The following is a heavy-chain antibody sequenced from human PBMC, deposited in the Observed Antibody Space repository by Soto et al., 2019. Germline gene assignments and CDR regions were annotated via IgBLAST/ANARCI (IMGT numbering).Heavy chain of an antibody. V-gene: IGHV3-15*07. J-gene: IGHJ4*02. Sequence: EVQLVESGGGLVKPGGSLRLSCAASGFTFSNAWMNWVRQAPVKGLEWVGRIKSKTDGGTIDYAEPVKGRFTISRHDSKNTLYLQMNSLKTEDTAVYYCTTRHFRVGATTLCARLLDYWGQGTLVTVSS. CDR3: TTRHFRVGATTLCARLLDY. CDR1: GFTFSNAW. D-gene: IGHD1-26*01. CDR2: IKSKTDGGTI.